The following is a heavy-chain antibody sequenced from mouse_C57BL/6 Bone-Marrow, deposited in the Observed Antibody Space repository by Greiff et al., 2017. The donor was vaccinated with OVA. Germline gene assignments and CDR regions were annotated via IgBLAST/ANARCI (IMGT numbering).Heavy chain of an antibody. V-gene: IGHV3-6*01. CDR3: AREGNYNFDY. Sequence: EVKLQESGPGLVKPSQSLSLTCSVTGYSITSGYYWNWIRQFPGNKLEWMGYISYDGSNNYNPSLKNRISITRDTSKNQFFLKLNSVTTEDTATYYCAREGNYNFDYWGQGTTLTVSS. CDR1: GYSITSGYY. J-gene: IGHJ2*01. D-gene: IGHD1-1*01. CDR2: ISYDGSN.